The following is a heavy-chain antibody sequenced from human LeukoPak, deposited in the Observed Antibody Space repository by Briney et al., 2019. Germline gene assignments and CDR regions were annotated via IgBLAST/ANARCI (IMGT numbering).Heavy chain of an antibody. J-gene: IGHJ4*02. Sequence: PSETLSLTCTVSGGSVSSGSYYWSWIRQPPGKGLEWIGYIYYSGSTNYNPSLKSRVTISVDTSKNLFSLKLSSVTAADTAVYYCATSYYYDSSGYYYGFYYWGQGTLVTVSS. CDR1: GGSVSSGSYY. CDR3: ATSYYYDSSGYYYGFYY. D-gene: IGHD3-22*01. V-gene: IGHV4-61*01. CDR2: IYYSGST.